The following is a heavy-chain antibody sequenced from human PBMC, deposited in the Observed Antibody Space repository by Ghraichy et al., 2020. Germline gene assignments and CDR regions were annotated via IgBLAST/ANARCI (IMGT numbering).Heavy chain of an antibody. D-gene: IGHD3-9*01. Sequence: ASVKVSCKASGYTFTSYDINWVRQATGQGLEWMGWMNPNSGNTGYAQKFQGRVTMTRNTSISTAYMELSSLRSEDTAVYYCARGSYDILTGLNWFDPWGQGTLVTVSS. CDR3: ARGSYDILTGLNWFDP. CDR2: MNPNSGNT. V-gene: IGHV1-8*01. J-gene: IGHJ5*02. CDR1: GYTFTSYD.